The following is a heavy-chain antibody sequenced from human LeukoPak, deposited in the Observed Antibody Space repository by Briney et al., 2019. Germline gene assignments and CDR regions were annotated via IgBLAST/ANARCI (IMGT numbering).Heavy chain of an antibody. V-gene: IGHV3-21*01. CDR3: ARGDDILTGYYRFDY. J-gene: IGHJ4*02. CDR1: GFTLSSYS. Sequence: PGGSLRLSCAASGFTLSSYSMNWVRQAPGKGLEWVSSISSSSSYIYYADSVKGRFTISRDNAKNSLYLQMNSLRAEDTAVYYCARGDDILTGYYRFDYWGQGTLVTVSS. D-gene: IGHD3-9*01. CDR2: ISSSSSYI.